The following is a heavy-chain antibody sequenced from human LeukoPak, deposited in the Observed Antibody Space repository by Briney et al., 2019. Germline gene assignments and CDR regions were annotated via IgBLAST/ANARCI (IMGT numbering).Heavy chain of an antibody. CDR2: IYSGVTT. CDR1: GFTVSTNY. V-gene: IGHV3-66*01. D-gene: IGHD3/OR15-3a*01. CDR3: ARDQFAFGLFDY. J-gene: IGHJ4*02. Sequence: GGSLRLSCAASGFTVSTNYMSWVRQAPGEGLEWVSVIYSGVTTFYADSVRGKFTISWDNSKNTLYLPMNSLRAEDTAVYYCARDQFAFGLFDYWGQGTLVTVSS.